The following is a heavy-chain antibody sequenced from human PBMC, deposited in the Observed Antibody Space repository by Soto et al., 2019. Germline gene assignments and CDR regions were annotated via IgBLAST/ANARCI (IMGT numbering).Heavy chain of an antibody. J-gene: IGHJ4*02. CDR2: IKSKNEGGTA. V-gene: IGHV3-15*07. CDR1: GFIFSNAW. Sequence: VQLVESGGGFVKPGGSLRLSCAASGFIFSNAWMNWVRQAPGKGLEWVGRIKSKNEGGTADYAAPLKGRSTISRDDSKNTLYLQVNSRTAEDTAVYYCFSSPWKEDYWGQGTLVIVSS. CDR3: FSSPWKEDY. D-gene: IGHD6-13*01.